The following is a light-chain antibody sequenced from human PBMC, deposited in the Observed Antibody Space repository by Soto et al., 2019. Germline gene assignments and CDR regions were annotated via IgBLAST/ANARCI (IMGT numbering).Light chain of an antibody. Sequence: SGLTQPASVSGSPGQSIAISCTGTSSDIGGYNYVSWYQQHPGKAHNLMIYEVSNRPSGVSNRFSGSKSGNTASLTISGLHAEDEADYYCSSYTSSSTYVFGTGTKVTVL. J-gene: IGLJ1*01. V-gene: IGLV2-14*01. CDR2: EVS. CDR1: SSDIGGYNY. CDR3: SSYTSSSTYV.